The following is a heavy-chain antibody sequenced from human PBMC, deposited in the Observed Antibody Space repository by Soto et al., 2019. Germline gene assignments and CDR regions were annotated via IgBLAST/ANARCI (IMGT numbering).Heavy chain of an antibody. CDR1: GFTFTTYA. Sequence: GASVKVSCKASGFTFTTYALHRVRQAPGQRLEWMGWINAGNGNTKYSQKFQGRVTITRDTSASTAYMELSSLRSEDTAVYYCAREVLVHFDYWGQGTPVTVSS. D-gene: IGHD3-10*01. CDR2: INAGNGNT. J-gene: IGHJ4*02. CDR3: AREVLVHFDY. V-gene: IGHV1-3*01.